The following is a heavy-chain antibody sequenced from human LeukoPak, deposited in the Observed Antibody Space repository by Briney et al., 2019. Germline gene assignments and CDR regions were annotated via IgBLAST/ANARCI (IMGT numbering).Heavy chain of an antibody. D-gene: IGHD3-22*01. V-gene: IGHV1-69*01. J-gene: IGHJ4*02. CDR2: IIPIFGTA. Sequence: GGSLRLSCAASGFTFSSYAISWVRQAPGQGLEWMGGIIPIFGTANYAQKFQGRVTITADESTSTAYMELSSLRSEDTAVYYCARGRYYYDSSGYGYWGQGTLVTVSS. CDR1: GFTFSSYA. CDR3: ARGRYYYDSSGYGY.